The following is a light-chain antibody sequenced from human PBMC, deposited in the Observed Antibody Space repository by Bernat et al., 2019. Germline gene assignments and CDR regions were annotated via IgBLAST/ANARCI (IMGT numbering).Light chain of an antibody. Sequence: DFQMTQSPSSLSASAGDRVTITCRASQAFANSLAWYQQKPGEVPKVLIYAASTLHSGVPSRFSGSGSGTEFTLTISSLQPEDVATYYCQKYNDGPLTFGGGTKVEIK. CDR1: QAFANS. J-gene: IGKJ4*01. CDR3: QKYNDGPLT. CDR2: AAS. V-gene: IGKV1-27*01.